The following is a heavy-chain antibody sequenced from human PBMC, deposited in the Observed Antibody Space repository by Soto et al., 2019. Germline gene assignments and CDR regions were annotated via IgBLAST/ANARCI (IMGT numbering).Heavy chain of an antibody. Sequence: PSETLSLTCAVYGGSFSDYFWTWIRQHPGKGLEWIGAINHRGSTNFNPSLKSRVAISADTSRTQFSLTVTSVTAADTAVYYCAGREFASSSFHYYYYAVDVWGEGTTVTVSS. V-gene: IGHV4-34*01. CDR3: AGREFASSSFHYYYYAVDV. J-gene: IGHJ6*04. CDR1: GGSFSDYF. CDR2: INHRGST. D-gene: IGHD6-6*01.